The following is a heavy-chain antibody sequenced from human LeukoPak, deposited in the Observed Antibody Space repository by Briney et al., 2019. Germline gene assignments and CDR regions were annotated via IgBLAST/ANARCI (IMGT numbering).Heavy chain of an antibody. D-gene: IGHD3-16*01. CDR1: GFAVSNNH. Sequence: GGSLRLSCKASGFAVSNNHMAWVRQAPGQGLEWVSVISNRGTTYYTDSVKGRVTISRDNSRNTVYLQMNSLRAEDTAVYYCAKDRRITRNYFDYWGQGTLVTVSS. J-gene: IGHJ4*02. CDR2: ISNRGTT. CDR3: AKDRRITRNYFDY. V-gene: IGHV3-66*01.